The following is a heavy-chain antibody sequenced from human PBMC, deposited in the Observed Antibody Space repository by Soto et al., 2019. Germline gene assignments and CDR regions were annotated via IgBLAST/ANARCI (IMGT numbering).Heavy chain of an antibody. Sequence: SETLSLTCAVDGGSFSGYYWARVRQPPGKGLERIGEINHSGNTYYAPSLKSRLSMSVDTSRNHVSLHLTSVTAADTAVYYCATFSIVGTVIFNHWGQGTQVTVSS. J-gene: IGHJ4*02. CDR2: INHSGNT. CDR3: ATFSIVGTVIFNH. CDR1: GGSFSGYY. V-gene: IGHV4-34*01. D-gene: IGHD1-26*01.